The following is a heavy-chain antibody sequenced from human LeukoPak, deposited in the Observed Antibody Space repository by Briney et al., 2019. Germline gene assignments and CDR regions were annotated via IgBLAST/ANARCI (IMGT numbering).Heavy chain of an antibody. CDR3: AELGITMIGGV. J-gene: IGHJ6*04. D-gene: IGHD3-10*02. CDR2: ISSSGSTI. CDR1: GYTFSSYE. Sequence: GGSLRLSCAASGYTFSSYEMNWVRQAPGKGLGWVSYISSSGSTIYYADSLKGRLTISRDNVKNSLYLQMNSLRAEDTAVYYCAELGITMIGGVWGKGTTVTISS. V-gene: IGHV3-48*03.